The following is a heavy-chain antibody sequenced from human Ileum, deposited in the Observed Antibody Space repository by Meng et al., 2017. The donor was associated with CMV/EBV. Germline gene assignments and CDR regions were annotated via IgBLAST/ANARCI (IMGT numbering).Heavy chain of an antibody. J-gene: IGHJ4*02. CDR3: ARDSWAAPDY. D-gene: IGHD3-16*01. CDR1: GFTLSSYW. V-gene: IGHV3-7*01. Sequence: GESLKISCAASGFTLSSYWMSRVRQAPGKGLEWVANIKQDGSEKYYVDSVKGRFTITRDNARDSLYLQMNSLRAEDTAVYYCARDSWAAPDYWGQGTLVTVSS. CDR2: IKQDGSEK.